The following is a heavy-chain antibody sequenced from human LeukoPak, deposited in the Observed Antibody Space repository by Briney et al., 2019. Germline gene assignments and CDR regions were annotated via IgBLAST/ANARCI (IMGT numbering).Heavy chain of an antibody. CDR1: WGPINSGSYH. J-gene: IGHJ5*02. V-gene: IGHV4-61*02. CDR3: ARDGFDSNYESWFDP. Sequence: SEILYHTLTGSWGPINSGSYHLSWIRQPAGKGLEWIRRIYTSGYPIYYLSLKTRVTISVQTPQNQLSLKLHSVTAADAAVYYCARDGFDSNYESWFDPWGQGTLVTVSS. D-gene: IGHD4-11*01. CDR2: IYTSGYP.